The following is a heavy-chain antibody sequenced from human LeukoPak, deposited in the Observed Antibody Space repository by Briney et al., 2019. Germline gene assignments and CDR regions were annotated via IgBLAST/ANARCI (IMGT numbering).Heavy chain of an antibody. J-gene: IGHJ3*02. V-gene: IGHV3-66*01. CDR3: ARLAVALGHGDAFDI. Sequence: GSLRLSCAASRFTVSSNYMSWVRQAPRKGLEWVSVIYSGGSTYYADSVKGRFTISRDNSKSTLYLQMNSLRAEDTAVYYCARLAVALGHGDAFDIWGQGTMVTVSS. CDR2: IYSGGST. CDR1: RFTVSSNY. D-gene: IGHD6-19*01.